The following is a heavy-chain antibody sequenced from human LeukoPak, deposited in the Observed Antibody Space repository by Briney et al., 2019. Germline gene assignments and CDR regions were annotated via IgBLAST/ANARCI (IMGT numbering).Heavy chain of an antibody. Sequence: GGSLRLSCAASGFTFSSYSMNWVRQAPGKGLEWVSSISSSSSYIYYADSVKGRFTISRDNAKNSLYLQMNSLRAEDTAVYYCARDLIGSGSYYPNFDYWGQGTLVTVSS. D-gene: IGHD1-26*01. V-gene: IGHV3-21*01. CDR3: ARDLIGSGSYYPNFDY. J-gene: IGHJ4*02. CDR1: GFTFSSYS. CDR2: ISSSSSYI.